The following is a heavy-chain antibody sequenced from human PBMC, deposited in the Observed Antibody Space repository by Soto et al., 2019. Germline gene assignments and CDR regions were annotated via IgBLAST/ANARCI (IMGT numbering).Heavy chain of an antibody. CDR1: GGSISSGDYY. J-gene: IGHJ4*02. CDR3: ARVRSSSGYDYLDY. CDR2: IYYSRST. V-gene: IGHV4-30-4*01. Sequence: PSETLSLTCTVSGGSISSGDYYWSWIRQPPGKGLEWIGYIYYSRSTYYNPSLKSRVTISVDTSKNQFSLKLSSVTAADTAVYYCARVRSSSGYDYLDYWGQGTLVTVSS. D-gene: IGHD5-12*01.